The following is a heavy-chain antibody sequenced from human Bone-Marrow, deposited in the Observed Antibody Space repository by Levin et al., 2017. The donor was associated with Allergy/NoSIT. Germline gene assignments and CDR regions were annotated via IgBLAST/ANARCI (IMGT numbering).Heavy chain of an antibody. CDR2: ITSSSSYI. CDR1: GFTFSTYT. J-gene: IGHJ5*02. CDR3: ARGLESSGLP. Sequence: SGGSLRLSCAASGFTFSTYTMNWVRQAPGKGLDWVSSITSSSSYIYYADSVKGRFTISRDNAKNSLYLQMNSLRVEDTAVYYCARGLESSGLPWGQGTLVTVSS. D-gene: IGHD5-12*01. V-gene: IGHV3-21*01.